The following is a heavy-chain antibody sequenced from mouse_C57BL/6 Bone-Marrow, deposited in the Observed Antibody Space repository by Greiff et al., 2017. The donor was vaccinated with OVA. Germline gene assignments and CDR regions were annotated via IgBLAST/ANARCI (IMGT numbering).Heavy chain of an antibody. CDR3: ARPYYYGSSYGDFDY. V-gene: IGHV1-69*01. CDR1: GYTFTSYW. D-gene: IGHD1-1*01. CDR2: IDPSDSYT. J-gene: IGHJ2*01. Sequence: QVQLQQPGAELVMPGASVKLSCKASGYTFTSYWMHWVKQRPGQGLEWIGEIDPSDSYTNYNQKFKGKSTLTVDKSSSTAYMQLSSLTSEDSAVYYCARPYYYGSSYGDFDYWGQGTTLTVSS.